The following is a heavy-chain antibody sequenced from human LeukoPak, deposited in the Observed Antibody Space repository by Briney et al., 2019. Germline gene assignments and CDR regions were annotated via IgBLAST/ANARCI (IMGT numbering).Heavy chain of an antibody. V-gene: IGHV3-21*01. CDR2: ISSSSSYI. Sequence: GGSLRLSCTASGFTFGDYAMSWVRQAPGKGLEWVSSISSSSSYIYYADSVKGRFTISRDNAKNSLYLQMNSLRAEDTAVYYCARGSSSGWYYFDYWGQGTLVTVSS. J-gene: IGHJ4*02. D-gene: IGHD6-19*01. CDR3: ARGSSSGWYYFDY. CDR1: GFTFGDYA.